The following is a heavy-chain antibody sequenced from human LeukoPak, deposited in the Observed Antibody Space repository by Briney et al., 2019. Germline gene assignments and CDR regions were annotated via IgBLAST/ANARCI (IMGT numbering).Heavy chain of an antibody. CDR1: GYTLTGHH. J-gene: IGHJ3*02. CDR3: AVRLSREPRWLYYDSLRGGFDI. D-gene: IGHD3-22*01. Sequence: ASVKVSCKASGYTLTGHHMHWVRQAPGQGLEWMGWINPNRGGTNYAQKFQGRVTMTRDTSISTAYMELSRLRSDDTAVYYCAVRLSREPRWLYYDSLRGGFDIWGQGTMVTVSS. V-gene: IGHV1-2*02. CDR2: INPNRGGT.